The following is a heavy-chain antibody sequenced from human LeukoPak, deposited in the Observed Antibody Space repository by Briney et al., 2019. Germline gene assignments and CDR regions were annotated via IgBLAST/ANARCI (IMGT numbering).Heavy chain of an antibody. J-gene: IGHJ4*02. CDR3: ARAGAYHFDN. D-gene: IGHD3-16*01. V-gene: IGHV3-74*01. CDR2: INTDTRGT. Sequence: GGSLRLSCVASGFTFTDYWMHWVRQAPGKGLVWVSIINTDTRGTYYADSVKGRFTISRDNAKNTLYLQMNSLRADDTAVYYCARAGAYHFDNWGQGTLVTVSS. CDR1: GFTFTDYW.